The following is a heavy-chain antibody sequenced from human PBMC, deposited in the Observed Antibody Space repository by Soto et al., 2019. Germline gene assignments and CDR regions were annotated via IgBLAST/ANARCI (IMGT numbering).Heavy chain of an antibody. CDR1: GGTFSSYT. V-gene: IGHV1-69*02. Sequence: QVQLVQSGAEVKKPGSSVKVSCKASGGTFSSYTISWVRQAPGQGLEWMGRIIPILGIANYAQKFQGRVTITADKTTSPAYKELSSLRTEDNAGYYCARGIEGGYYYYGMDVWGQGTTVTVSS. J-gene: IGHJ6*02. CDR2: IIPILGIA. D-gene: IGHD2-21*01. CDR3: ARGIEGGYYYYGMDV.